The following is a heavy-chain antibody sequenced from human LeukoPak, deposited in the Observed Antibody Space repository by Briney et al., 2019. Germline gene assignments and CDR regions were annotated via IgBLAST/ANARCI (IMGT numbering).Heavy chain of an antibody. CDR3: ARHVDSYVLRGFDY. D-gene: IGHD5-18*01. V-gene: IGHV4-38-2*01. J-gene: IGHJ4*02. Sequence: SETLSLTCAVSGYSISSGYYWGWIRQPPGKGLEWIGSIYYSGSTYYSPSLKSRVTISVDTSKNQFSLKLSSVTAADTAVYYCARHVDSYVLRGFDYWGQGTLVTVSS. CDR1: GYSISSGYY. CDR2: IYYSGST.